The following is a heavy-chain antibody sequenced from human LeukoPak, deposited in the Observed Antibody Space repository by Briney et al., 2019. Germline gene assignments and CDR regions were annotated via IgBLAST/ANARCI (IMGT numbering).Heavy chain of an antibody. D-gene: IGHD5-12*01. J-gene: IGHJ5*02. CDR1: GGSISSYY. CDR2: IYYSGST. V-gene: IGHV4-59*08. CDR3: ARGAQWLRLEYSWSDP. Sequence: PSETLSLTCTVSGGSISSYYWSWIRQPPGKGLEWIGYIYYSGSTNYNPSLKSRVTISADTSKNQFSLKLSSVTAADTAVYYCARGAQWLRLEYSWSDPWGQGTLVTVSS.